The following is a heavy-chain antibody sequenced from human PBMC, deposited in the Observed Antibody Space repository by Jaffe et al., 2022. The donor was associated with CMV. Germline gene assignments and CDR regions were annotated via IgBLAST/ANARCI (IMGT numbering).Heavy chain of an antibody. CDR1: GGSISSSSYY. Sequence: QLQLQESGPGLVKPSETLSLTCTVSGGSISSSSYYWGWIRQPPGKGLEWIGNIFYSGTPYYNPSLASRVTISVDTSKNQFSLELSSVTAADTALYYCARPYDTASGFDPWGQGVLVTVSS. CDR2: IFYSGTP. CDR3: ARPYDTASGFDP. D-gene: IGHD3-9*01. J-gene: IGHJ5*02. V-gene: IGHV4-39*01.